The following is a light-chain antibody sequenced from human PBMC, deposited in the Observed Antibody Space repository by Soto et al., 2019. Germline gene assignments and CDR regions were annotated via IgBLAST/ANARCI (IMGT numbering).Light chain of an antibody. CDR1: QSVSSN. CDR2: GAS. Sequence: EIVMTQSPATLSVSPGERATLSCRASQSVSSNLAWYQQKPGQAPRLLFYGASTRATGVPARFSGSGSGTEFTLTISSLRSEDFAVYYCQQYNNWPLFTFGPGTKVDIK. V-gene: IGKV3-15*01. CDR3: QQYNNWPLFT. J-gene: IGKJ3*01.